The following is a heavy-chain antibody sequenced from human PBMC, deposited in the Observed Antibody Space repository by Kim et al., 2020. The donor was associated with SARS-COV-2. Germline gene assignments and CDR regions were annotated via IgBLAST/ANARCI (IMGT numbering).Heavy chain of an antibody. CDR1: GFTFSNYV. Sequence: GGSLRLSCAASGFTFSNYVMTWVRQAPGKGLEWVSTISGSSDNTFYADSVRGRFAISRDNSKSTFYLQMNSLRAEDTAVYYCAKTMNGWYNFYFWGQGTL. V-gene: IGHV3-23*01. D-gene: IGHD6-19*01. J-gene: IGHJ4*02. CDR3: AKTMNGWYNFYF. CDR2: ISGSSDNT.